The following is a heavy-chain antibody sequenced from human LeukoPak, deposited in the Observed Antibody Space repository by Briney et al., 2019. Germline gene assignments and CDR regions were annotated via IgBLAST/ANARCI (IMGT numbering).Heavy chain of an antibody. D-gene: IGHD3-10*01. V-gene: IGHV4-39*07. CDR2: IYYTGST. Sequence: SETLSLTCSVSGGSISGSGYYWAWIRQPPGKGLEWIGSIYYTGSTHYNSSLKSRVTISVDTSKNQFSLKLSSVTAADTAVYYCGSGSYYFDYWGQGTLVTVST. CDR1: GGSISGSGYY. CDR3: GSGSYYFDY. J-gene: IGHJ4*02.